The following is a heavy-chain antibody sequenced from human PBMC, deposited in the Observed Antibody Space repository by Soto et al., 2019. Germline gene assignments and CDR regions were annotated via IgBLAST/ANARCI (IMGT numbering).Heavy chain of an antibody. D-gene: IGHD2-21*01. CDR3: ARGKFGFSYYYYYYLDA. Sequence: QVQLHQWGAGLLKPSETLSLTCAVYDGSFSDYYWTWIRQSPGKGLEWIGEINHSGSTSYKSSLKSRVTMSIATSKNQFSLKLTSVTASDTAVYYCARGKFGFSYYYYYYLDAGGKGTTVTVSS. V-gene: IGHV4-34*01. CDR1: DGSFSDYY. J-gene: IGHJ6*03. CDR2: INHSGST.